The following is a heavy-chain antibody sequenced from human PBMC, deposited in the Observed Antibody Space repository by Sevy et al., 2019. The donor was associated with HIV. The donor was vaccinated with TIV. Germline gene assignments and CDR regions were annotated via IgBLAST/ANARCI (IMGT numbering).Heavy chain of an antibody. CDR1: GFTFSTYA. D-gene: IGHD6-6*01. Sequence: GGSLRLSCTASGFTFSTYAMSWVRQAPGKALEWVSGISGSASTTYYGGAAYYADSVKGRFTITRDNAKNTLYLEMNNLVDEDSAVFHCARGLLARPRGDYWYFDLWGRGTLVTVSS. J-gene: IGHJ2*01. V-gene: IGHV3-23*01. CDR2: ISGSASTTYYGGAA. CDR3: ARGLLARPRGDYWYFDL.